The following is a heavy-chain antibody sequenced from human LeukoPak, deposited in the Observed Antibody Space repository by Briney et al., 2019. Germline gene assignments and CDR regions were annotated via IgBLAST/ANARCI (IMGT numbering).Heavy chain of an antibody. J-gene: IGHJ3*02. CDR2: IRSKTNNYAT. V-gene: IGHV3-73*01. Sequence: DPGGSLKLSCAASWFTFSGSDIHRVRQASGKGLEWVVHIRSKTNNYATADAASVKGRFTFSRDDSKNTAYIQMNSLKTEDTAVYYCTRHNYDRSGYGAFDIWGQGTMVTVSS. CDR3: TRHNYDRSGYGAFDI. CDR1: WFTFSGSD. D-gene: IGHD3-22*01.